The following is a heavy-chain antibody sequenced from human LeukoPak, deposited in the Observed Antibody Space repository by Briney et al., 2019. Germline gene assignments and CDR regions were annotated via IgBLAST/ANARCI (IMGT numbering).Heavy chain of an antibody. V-gene: IGHV1-69*13. Sequence: ASVKVSCKASGGTFSSYAISWVRQAPGQGLEWTGGIIPIFGTANYAQKFQGRVTITADESTRTAYMELSSLRSEDTAVYYCARDRAYCSSTSCYPMDYWGQGTLVTVSS. CDR3: ARDRAYCSSTSCYPMDY. J-gene: IGHJ4*02. CDR1: GGTFSSYA. D-gene: IGHD2-2*01. CDR2: IIPIFGTA.